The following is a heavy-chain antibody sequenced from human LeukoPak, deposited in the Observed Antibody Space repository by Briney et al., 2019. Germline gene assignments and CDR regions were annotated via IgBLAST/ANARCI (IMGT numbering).Heavy chain of an antibody. V-gene: IGHV3-7*01. J-gene: IGHJ6*04. D-gene: IGHD3-10*02. CDR3: AELGITMIGGV. CDR1: GFTFSSYG. CDR2: IKQDGSEK. Sequence: GGTLRLSCAASGFTFSSYGMSWVRQAPGKGLEWVANIKQDGSEKYYVDSVKGRFTISRDNAKNSLHLQMNSLRAEDTAVYYCAELGITMIGGVWGKGTTVTISS.